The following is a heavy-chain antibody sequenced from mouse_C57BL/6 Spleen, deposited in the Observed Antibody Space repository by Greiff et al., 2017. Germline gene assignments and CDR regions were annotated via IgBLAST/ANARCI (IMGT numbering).Heavy chain of an antibody. J-gene: IGHJ2*01. CDR1: GYTFTEYT. Sequence: QVQLQQSGAELVKPGASVKLSCTASGYTFTEYTIHWVKQRSGQGLEWIGWFYPGSGRIKYNEKFKDKATLTADKSSSTVYMELSRLTSEDSAVYFWARHEGSLYGSNPYYFDYWGQGTTLTVSS. CDR2: FYPGSGRI. CDR3: ARHEGSLYGSNPYYFDY. V-gene: IGHV1-62-2*01. D-gene: IGHD1-1*01.